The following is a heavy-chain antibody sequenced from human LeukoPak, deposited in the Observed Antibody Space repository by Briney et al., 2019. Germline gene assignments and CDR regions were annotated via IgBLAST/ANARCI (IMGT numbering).Heavy chain of an antibody. V-gene: IGHV1-3*01. CDR2: INAGNGNT. J-gene: IGHJ4*02. D-gene: IGHD6-13*01. CDR3: ARDGLGGIAAAGTPGGY. CDR1: GYTFTSYA. Sequence: ASVKVSCKASGYTFTSYAMHWVRQAPGQRLEWMGWINAGNGNTKYSQKFQGRVTITRDTSASTAYMELSSLRSEDTAVYYCARDGLGGIAAAGTPGGYWGQGTLVTVSS.